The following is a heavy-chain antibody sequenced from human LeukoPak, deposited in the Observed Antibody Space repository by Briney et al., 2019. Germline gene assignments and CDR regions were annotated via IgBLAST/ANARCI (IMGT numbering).Heavy chain of an antibody. Sequence: GGSLRLSCAASGFTFSGYAMSWVRQAPGTGLEWVSAISGSGGSTYYADSVKGRFTISRDNSMNTLYLQMSSLRAEDTAVYYCAKGYCSNGVCYPDYWGQGTLVTVSS. CDR2: ISGSGGST. CDR1: GFTFSGYA. CDR3: AKGYCSNGVCYPDY. V-gene: IGHV3-23*01. D-gene: IGHD2-8*01. J-gene: IGHJ4*02.